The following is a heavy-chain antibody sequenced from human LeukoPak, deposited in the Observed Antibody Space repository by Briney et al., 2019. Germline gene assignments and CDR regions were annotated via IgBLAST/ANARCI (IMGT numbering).Heavy chain of an antibody. Sequence: SETLSLTCTVSGGSINSYYWGWIRQPPGKGLEWIGSIYYSGSTYYNPSLKSRVTISVDTSKNQFSLKLSSVTAADTAVYYCARLAARPTGAFDIWGQGTMVTVSS. CDR2: IYYSGST. D-gene: IGHD6-6*01. V-gene: IGHV4-39*01. J-gene: IGHJ3*02. CDR1: GGSINSYY. CDR3: ARLAARPTGAFDI.